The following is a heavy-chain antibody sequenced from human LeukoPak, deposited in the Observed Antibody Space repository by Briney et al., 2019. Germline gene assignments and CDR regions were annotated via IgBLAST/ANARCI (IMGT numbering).Heavy chain of an antibody. CDR1: GFTVSSNY. D-gene: IGHD3-10*01. CDR3: ARDKGTGYYYYGMDV. Sequence: GGSLRLSCAASGFTVSSNYMSWVRQAPGKGLEWVAVISYDGSNKYYADSVKGRFTISRDNSKNTLYLQMNSLRAEDTAVYYCARDKGTGYYYYGMDVWGQGTTVTVSS. J-gene: IGHJ6*02. CDR2: ISYDGSNK. V-gene: IGHV3-30-3*01.